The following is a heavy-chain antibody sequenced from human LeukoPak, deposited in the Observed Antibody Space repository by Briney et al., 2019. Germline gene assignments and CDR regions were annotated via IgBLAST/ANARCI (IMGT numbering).Heavy chain of an antibody. CDR1: GDSVSSNSAA. V-gene: IGHV6-1*01. Sequence: SQTLSLTCAISGDSVSSNSAAWNWISQSPSRGLEWLGRTYYRSKWYNDYSVSVKSRITINPDTSKNQFSLQLNSVTPEDTAVYYCARDLSSPNLWFGEATFDYWGQGTLVTVSS. D-gene: IGHD3-10*01. J-gene: IGHJ4*02. CDR3: ARDLSSPNLWFGEATFDY. CDR2: TYYRSKWYN.